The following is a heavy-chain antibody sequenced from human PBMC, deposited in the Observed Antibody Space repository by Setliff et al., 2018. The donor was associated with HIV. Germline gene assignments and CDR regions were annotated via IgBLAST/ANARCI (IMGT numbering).Heavy chain of an antibody. J-gene: IGHJ4*02. CDR3: ATGITMAPDY. D-gene: IGHD1-20*01. CDR1: GESFSGYF. Sequence: ASETLSLTCAVYGESFSGYFWSWIRQPPGKGLEWIGEINHSGSTNYNPSLRSRVSISVATSKNQFSLKLSSVTAADTAVYYCATGITMAPDYWGQGSLFTVSS. V-gene: IGHV4-34*01. CDR2: INHSGST.